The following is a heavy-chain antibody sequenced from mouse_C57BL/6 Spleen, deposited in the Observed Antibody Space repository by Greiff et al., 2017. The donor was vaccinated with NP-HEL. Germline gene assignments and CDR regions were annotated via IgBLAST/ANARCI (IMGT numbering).Heavy chain of an antibody. CDR3: ARYYYGSSSYFDY. CDR1: GFNIKDYY. Sequence: EVKVEESGAELVKPGASVKLSCTASGFNIKDYYMHWVKQRTEQGLEWIGRIDPEDGETKYAPKFQGKATITADTSSNTAYLQLSSLTSEDTAVYYCARYYYGSSSYFDYWGQGTTLTVSS. D-gene: IGHD1-1*01. J-gene: IGHJ2*01. V-gene: IGHV14-2*01. CDR2: IDPEDGET.